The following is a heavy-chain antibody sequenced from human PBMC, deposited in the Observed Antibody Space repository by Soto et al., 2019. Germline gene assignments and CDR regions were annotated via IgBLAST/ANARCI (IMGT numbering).Heavy chain of an antibody. Sequence: QVQLVQSGAEVKKPGSSVKVSCKASGGTFSSYTISWVRQAPGQGLEWMGRIIPILGIANYAQKFQGRVTITADKSTSTAYMELSSLRSEDTAVYYCARDLVYYYGMDVWGQGTTVTVA. CDR2: IIPILGIA. CDR3: ARDLVYYYGMDV. CDR1: GGTFSSYT. J-gene: IGHJ6*02. V-gene: IGHV1-69*08.